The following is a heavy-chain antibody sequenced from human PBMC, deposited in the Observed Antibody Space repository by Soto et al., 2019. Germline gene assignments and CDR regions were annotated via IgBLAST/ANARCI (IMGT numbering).Heavy chain of an antibody. J-gene: IGHJ4*02. CDR1: GFTFSSYW. Sequence: EVQLVESGGRLVQPEGSLRLSCAASGFTFSSYWMHWVRQVPGKGLVWVSRISDDGISTSYADSVRGRFIISRDNAKNTLYLQLNSLRAEDTAVYYCARGTVRDHDFGDHWGQGTLVAVSS. CDR3: ARGTVRDHDFGDH. D-gene: IGHD4-17*01. V-gene: IGHV3-74*01. CDR2: ISDDGIST.